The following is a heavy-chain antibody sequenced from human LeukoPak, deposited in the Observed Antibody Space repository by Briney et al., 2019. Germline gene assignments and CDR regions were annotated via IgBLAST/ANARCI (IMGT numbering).Heavy chain of an antibody. Sequence: LGESLKISCKASGYSFTTYWIGWVRQMPGKGLECMGIIYPGDSDTRYSPSFQGQVTISADKSISTAYLQWSSLKASDTAMYYCARSSSYSPYYFDSWGQGTLVTVSS. CDR1: GYSFTTYW. CDR2: IYPGDSDT. J-gene: IGHJ4*02. V-gene: IGHV5-51*01. CDR3: ARSSSYSPYYFDS. D-gene: IGHD3-22*01.